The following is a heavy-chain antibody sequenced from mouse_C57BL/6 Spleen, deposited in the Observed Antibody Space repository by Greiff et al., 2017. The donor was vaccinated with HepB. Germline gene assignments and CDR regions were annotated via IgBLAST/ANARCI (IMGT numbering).Heavy chain of an antibody. Sequence: VQLQQPGAELVMPGASVKLSCKASGYTFTSYWMHWVKQRPGQGLEWIGEIDPSDSYTNYNQKFKGKSTLTVDKSSSTAYMQLSSLTSEDSAVYYCARSTAQASWFAYWGQGTLVTVSA. CDR3: ARSTAQASWFAY. J-gene: IGHJ3*01. CDR2: IDPSDSYT. D-gene: IGHD3-2*02. V-gene: IGHV1-69*01. CDR1: GYTFTSYW.